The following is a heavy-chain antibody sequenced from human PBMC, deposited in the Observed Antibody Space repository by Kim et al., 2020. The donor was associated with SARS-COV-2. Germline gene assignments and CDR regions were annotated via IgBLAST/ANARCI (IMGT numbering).Heavy chain of an antibody. Sequence: SETLSLTCTVSGGSISSSSYYWGWIRQPPGKGLEWIGRIYYNGSTHYNPSLKSRVTISADTSKNQFSLKLSSVTAADTAADYCARGSRQWPPRNAFDIWG. V-gene: IGHV4-39*07. D-gene: IGHD6-19*01. J-gene: IGHJ3*02. CDR2: IYYNGST. CDR1: GGSISSSSYY. CDR3: ARGSRQWPPRNAFDI.